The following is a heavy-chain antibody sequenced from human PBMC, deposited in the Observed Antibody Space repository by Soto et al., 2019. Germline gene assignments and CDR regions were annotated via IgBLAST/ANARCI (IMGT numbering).Heavy chain of an antibody. Sequence: SETLSLTCTVSDGSISNFYWSWIRQPPGKGLEWIGYISSSGNTNYNPSLKSRVSISVDTSKNQFSLNLTSVTAADTAVYYCARAPMVLTRAYFDSWGQGTPVTVSS. CDR3: ARAPMVLTRAYFDS. CDR2: ISSSGNT. D-gene: IGHD3-22*01. CDR1: DGSISNFY. J-gene: IGHJ4*02. V-gene: IGHV4-59*01.